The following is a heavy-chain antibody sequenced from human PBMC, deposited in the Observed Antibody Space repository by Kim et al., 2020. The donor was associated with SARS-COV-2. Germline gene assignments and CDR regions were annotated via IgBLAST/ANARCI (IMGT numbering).Heavy chain of an antibody. Sequence: ASVKVSCKASGYTFTSYAMHWVRQAPGQRLEWIGWINAGNGNTKYSQKFQGRVTITRDTSASTAYMELSSLRSEDTAVYYCARDGIAVAGILCGFDYWGQRTLVTVSS. V-gene: IGHV1-3*01. J-gene: IGHJ4*02. CDR1: GYTFTSYA. CDR2: INAGNGNT. D-gene: IGHD6-19*01. CDR3: ARDGIAVAGILCGFDY.